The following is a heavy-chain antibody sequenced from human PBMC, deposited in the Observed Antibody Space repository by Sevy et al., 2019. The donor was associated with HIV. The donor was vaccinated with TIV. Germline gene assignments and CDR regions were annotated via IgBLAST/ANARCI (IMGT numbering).Heavy chain of an antibody. J-gene: IGHJ1*01. CDR3: ARVYSSDWYKYFQH. CDR1: GGSFSGFY. CDR2: INHSGST. V-gene: IGHV4-34*01. D-gene: IGHD6-19*01. Sequence: SETLSLTCAVYGGSFSGFYWSWIRQPPGKGLEWIGEINHSGSTNYNPSLKSRLTMSVDTSKIQFSLNLTSVTAADTAVYYCARVYSSDWYKYFQHWGQGTLVTVSS.